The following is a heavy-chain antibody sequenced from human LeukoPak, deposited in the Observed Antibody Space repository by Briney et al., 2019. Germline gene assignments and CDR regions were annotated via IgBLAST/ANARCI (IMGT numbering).Heavy chain of an antibody. Sequence: TGGSLRLSCAASGFTFSSYAMSWVRQAPGKGLEWVSAISGSGGSTYYADSVKGRFTISRDNSKNTLYLQMNSLRAEDTAVYYCAKDYGGNSANFDYWGQGILVTVSS. CDR3: AKDYGGNSANFDY. V-gene: IGHV3-23*01. CDR2: ISGSGGST. D-gene: IGHD4-23*01. J-gene: IGHJ4*02. CDR1: GFTFSSYA.